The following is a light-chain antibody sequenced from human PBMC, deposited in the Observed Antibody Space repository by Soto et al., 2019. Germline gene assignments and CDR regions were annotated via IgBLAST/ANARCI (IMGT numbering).Light chain of an antibody. Sequence: DIQMNPSPSTLSASVGDRVTITCRASQSISDSLAWYQQKPGKAPKLLIYKASSLKSGVPSRFSGSRSGTEYTLTISSLQPDDFATYYCQQYNGYWTFGQGTKVEIK. V-gene: IGKV1-5*03. J-gene: IGKJ1*01. CDR1: QSISDS. CDR3: QQYNGYWT. CDR2: KAS.